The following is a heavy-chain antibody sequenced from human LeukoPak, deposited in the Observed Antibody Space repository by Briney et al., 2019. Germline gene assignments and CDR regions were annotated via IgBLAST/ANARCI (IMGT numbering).Heavy chain of an antibody. V-gene: IGHV4-4*07. CDR1: GGSISSYY. CDR3: ARDWEAPYSSSWGGSWFGP. CDR2: IYTSGST. D-gene: IGHD6-13*01. J-gene: IGHJ5*02. Sequence: SETLSLTCTVSGGSISSYYWSWIRQPAGKGLEWIGRIYTSGSTNYNPSLKSRVTVSVDTSKNQFSLKLSSVTAADTAVYYCARDWEAPYSSSWGGSWFGPWGQGTLVTVSS.